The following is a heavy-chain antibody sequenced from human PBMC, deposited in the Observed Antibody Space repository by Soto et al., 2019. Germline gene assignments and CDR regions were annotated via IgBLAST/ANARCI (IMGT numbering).Heavy chain of an antibody. V-gene: IGHV3-53*01. Sequence: EVQLVESGGGLIQPGGSLRLSCEVSGFSVSGNYMSWVRQAPGKGFDWVSVIYSGGSRYYADSVRGRFTISRDESQNTIYLQMNNLGAEDTAVYYCARSMMVRGVLFDLWGRGSLVSVSS. CDR1: GFSVSGNY. D-gene: IGHD3-10*01. CDR3: ARSMMVRGVLFDL. CDR2: IYSGGSR. J-gene: IGHJ4*02.